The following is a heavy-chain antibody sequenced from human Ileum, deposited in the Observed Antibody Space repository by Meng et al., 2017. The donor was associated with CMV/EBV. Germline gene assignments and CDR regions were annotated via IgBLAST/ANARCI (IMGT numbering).Heavy chain of an antibody. D-gene: IGHD2-2*01. CDR3: ARDCSSTSCCRTGFDP. Sequence: GGSLRFSCEAPEFTFSIYTMNWVRQAQGKGLEWVSYISSSSSTISYADSVKGRFTISRDNAKNTLYLQMNSLRAEDTAVYYCARDCSSTSCCRTGFDPWGQGTLVTVSS. CDR2: ISSSSSTI. V-gene: IGHV3-48*04. CDR1: EFTFSIYT. J-gene: IGHJ5*02.